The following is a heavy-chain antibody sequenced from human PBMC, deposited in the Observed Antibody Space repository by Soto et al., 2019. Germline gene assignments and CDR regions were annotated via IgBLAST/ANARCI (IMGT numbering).Heavy chain of an antibody. Sequence: PSETLSLTCTVSGDSITRSNFYWGWIRQPPGKGLEWLGSIFYSGSTFYNPARKSRVTFSVDTSKNHFSLKLSSVTAADTAAYYCARHKTTMLTVVSAFDPWGQGTRVTAPQ. V-gene: IGHV4-39*02. CDR1: GDSITRSNFY. CDR2: IFYSGST. J-gene: IGHJ5*02. CDR3: ARHKTTMLTVVSAFDP. D-gene: IGHD3-22*01.